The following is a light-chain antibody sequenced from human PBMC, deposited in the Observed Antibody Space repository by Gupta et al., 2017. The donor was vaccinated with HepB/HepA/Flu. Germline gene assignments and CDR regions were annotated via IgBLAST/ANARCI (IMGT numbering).Light chain of an antibody. CDR2: DAS. J-gene: IGKJ4*01. CDR3: QQRSNWPRT. V-gene: IGKV3-11*01. CDR1: QSISSY. Sequence: IVLTQSPATLSLSPGERATLSCRASQSISSYLAWYQQKPGQAPRLLLYDASNRATGIPARFSGSGSGTDFTLTISSLEPEDFAVYYCQQRSNWPRTFGGGTKVEIK.